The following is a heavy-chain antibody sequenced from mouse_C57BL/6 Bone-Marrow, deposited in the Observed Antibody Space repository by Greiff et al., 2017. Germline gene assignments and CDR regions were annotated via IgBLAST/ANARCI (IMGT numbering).Heavy chain of an antibody. CDR1: GFSLTSYA. CDR2: IWTGGGT. J-gene: IGHJ1*03. V-gene: IGHV2-9-1*01. Sequence: QVQLKESGPGLVAPSQSLSITCTVSGFSLTSYAISWVRQPPGKGLEWLGVIWTGGGTNYNSALKSRLSISKDNSKSQVFLKMNSLQTDDTARYYCARNLAPIYDGYYDWYFDVWGTGTTVTVSS. D-gene: IGHD2-3*01. CDR3: ARNLAPIYDGYYDWYFDV.